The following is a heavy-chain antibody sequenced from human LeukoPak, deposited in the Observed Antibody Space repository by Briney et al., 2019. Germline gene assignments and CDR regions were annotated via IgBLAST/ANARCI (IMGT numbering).Heavy chain of an antibody. J-gene: IGHJ4*02. CDR3: AKYFGYGYSPYFDY. CDR1: GFTFNTYG. V-gene: IGHV3-23*01. D-gene: IGHD5-18*01. Sequence: GGSLRLSCAASGFTFNTYGMNWVRQAPGKGLEWVSAISGSGGSTYYADSVKGRFTISRDNSKNTLYLQMNSLRAEDTAVYYCAKYFGYGYSPYFDYWGQGTLVTVSS. CDR2: ISGSGGST.